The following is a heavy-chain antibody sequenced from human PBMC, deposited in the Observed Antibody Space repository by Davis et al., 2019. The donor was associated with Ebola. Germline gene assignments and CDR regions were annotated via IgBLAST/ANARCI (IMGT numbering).Heavy chain of an antibody. D-gene: IGHD6-19*01. Sequence: PSETLSLTCAVYGGSFSGYYWSWIRQPPGKGLEWIGEINHSGSTNYNPSLKSRVTISVDTSKNQFSLKLSSVTAADTAVYYCARGSGWLYYYYYYGMDVWGQGTTVTVSS. V-gene: IGHV4-34*01. CDR3: ARGSGWLYYYYYYGMDV. CDR1: GGSFSGYY. CDR2: INHSGST. J-gene: IGHJ6*02.